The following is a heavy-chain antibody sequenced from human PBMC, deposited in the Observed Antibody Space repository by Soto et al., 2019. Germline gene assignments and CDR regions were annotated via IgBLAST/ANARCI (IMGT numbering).Heavy chain of an antibody. CDR2: IKAGNGNT. CDR3: AHGHDYSNYYYYGMDV. CDR1: GYTFTSYA. Sequence: QVQLVQSGAEVKKPGASVKVSCKASGYTFTSYAMHWVRQAPGQRLEWMGLIKAGNGNTKYSQKFQGRVTITRDTSESNAYKELSSLRSEDTAVYYCAHGHDYSNYYYYGMDVWGQGPTVTVSS. J-gene: IGHJ6*02. V-gene: IGHV1-3*01. D-gene: IGHD4-4*01.